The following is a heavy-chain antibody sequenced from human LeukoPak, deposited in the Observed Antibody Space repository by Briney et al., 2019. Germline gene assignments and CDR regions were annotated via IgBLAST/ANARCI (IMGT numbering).Heavy chain of an antibody. J-gene: IGHJ6*03. CDR2: ISPYNGDT. D-gene: IGHD3-9*01. Sequence: ASVKVSCKASGYTFTKYAISWVRQAPGQGLEWMGWISPYNGDTNYTHKLQGRVTMTADTSTSTASMELRSLRSDDTAVYYCAREESQEVTYYDVLTGETSNSYYYYYMDVWGKGTTVTVSS. CDR1: GYTFTKYA. V-gene: IGHV1-18*01. CDR3: AREESQEVTYYDVLTGETSNSYYYYYMDV.